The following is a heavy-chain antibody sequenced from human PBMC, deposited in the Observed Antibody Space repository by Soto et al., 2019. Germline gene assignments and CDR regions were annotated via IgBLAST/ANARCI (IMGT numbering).Heavy chain of an antibody. CDR1: GFTFSSYA. J-gene: IGHJ4*02. Sequence: QVQLVESGGGVVQPGRSLRLSCAASGFTFSSYAIHWVRQAPGKGLEWVAVISHDGNNKYYADSVKGRFTISRDNSKNTMYLQMNSLRAEDTAVYYCARGDSGWNYWGDCWGQGTLVTVSS. V-gene: IGHV3-30-3*01. CDR2: ISHDGNNK. D-gene: IGHD1-7*01. CDR3: ARGDSGWNYWGDC.